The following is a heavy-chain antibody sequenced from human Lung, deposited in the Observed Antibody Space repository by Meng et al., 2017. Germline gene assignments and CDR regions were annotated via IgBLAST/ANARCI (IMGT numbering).Heavy chain of an antibody. V-gene: IGHV1-2*06. CDR2: IIPSSGDA. J-gene: IGHJ4*02. Sequence: VQWVEFGAEVKKPGASVKLSCRASGYTFIDAYVHWVRQAPGQGLEWMGRIIPSSGDANSAQKFLGRVTLTWDTSISTAYMELSSLRSDDTAIYYCARDGGNYDFDYWGQGTLVTVSS. D-gene: IGHD1-7*01. CDR3: ARDGGNYDFDY. CDR1: GYTFIDAY.